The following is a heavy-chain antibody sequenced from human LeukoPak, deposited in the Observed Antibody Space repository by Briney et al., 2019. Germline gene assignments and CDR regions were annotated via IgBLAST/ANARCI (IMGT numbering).Heavy chain of an antibody. CDR1: GYSSSTYW. CDR3: ARTYYYGSGTYYLPDF. D-gene: IGHD3-10*01. J-gene: IGHJ4*02. CDR2: MYPGDSDT. V-gene: IGHV5-51*01. Sequence: GESLKISCKGSGYSSSTYWIGWVRQMPGKGLEWMGIMYPGDSDTRYSPSFQGQVTFSVDKSISTAYLQWSSLKASDTAMYYCARTYYYGSGTYYLPDFWGQGTLVAVSS.